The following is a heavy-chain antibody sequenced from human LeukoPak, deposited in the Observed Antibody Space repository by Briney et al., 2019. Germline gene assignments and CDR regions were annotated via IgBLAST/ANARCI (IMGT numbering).Heavy chain of an antibody. CDR1: EYSFTNYW. CDR3: ARLAAAGTRNAFDI. CDR2: IYPGDSDT. D-gene: IGHD6-13*01. Sequence: GESLKISCKGSEYSFTNYWIAWVRQMPGKGLEWMGIIYPGDSDTRYSPSFQGQVTISADKSISTAYLQWSSLKASDTAMYYCARLAAAGTRNAFDIWGQGTMVTVSS. V-gene: IGHV5-51*01. J-gene: IGHJ3*02.